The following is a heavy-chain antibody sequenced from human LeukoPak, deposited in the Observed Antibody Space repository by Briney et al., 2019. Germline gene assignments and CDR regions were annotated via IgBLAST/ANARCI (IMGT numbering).Heavy chain of an antibody. CDR2: ISYGGST. V-gene: IGHV4-59*11. Sequence: SETLSLTCTVSAASFNTHYWTWLRQPPGKGLEWIGYISYGGSTNYNPSLKGRVTISVDTSKNQFFLRLTSLTAADTAVYYCARDPTTVTKGFDIWGQGTMVTVSS. CDR1: AASFNTHY. CDR3: ARDPTTVTKGFDI. D-gene: IGHD4-17*01. J-gene: IGHJ3*02.